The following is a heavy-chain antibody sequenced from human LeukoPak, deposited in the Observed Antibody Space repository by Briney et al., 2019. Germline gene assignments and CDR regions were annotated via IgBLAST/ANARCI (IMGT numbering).Heavy chain of an antibody. D-gene: IGHD5-12*01. J-gene: IGHJ4*02. CDR1: GLTFSTYG. Sequence: PGGSLRLSCAASGLTFSTYGMHWVRQAPGKGLEWVAVIWYDGSNKYYIDSVRGRFTISRDNSRNTLYLQMNSLRAEDTAVYYCARGFDSGYDFGYWGQGTLVTVSS. CDR2: IWYDGSNK. CDR3: ARGFDSGYDFGY. V-gene: IGHV3-33*01.